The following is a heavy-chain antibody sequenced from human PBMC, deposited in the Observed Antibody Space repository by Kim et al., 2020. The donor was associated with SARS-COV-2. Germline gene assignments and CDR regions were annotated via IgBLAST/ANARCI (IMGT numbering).Heavy chain of an antibody. V-gene: IGHV3-30*04. CDR3: ARDPWWELPYYFDY. CDR1: GFTFSSYA. CDR2: ISYDGSNK. Sequence: GGSLRLSCAASGFTFSSYAMHWVRQAPGKGLEWVAVISYDGSNKYYADSVKGRFTISRDNSKNTLYLQMNSLRAEDTAVYYCARDPWWELPYYFDYWGQGTLVTVSS. D-gene: IGHD2-15*01. J-gene: IGHJ4*02.